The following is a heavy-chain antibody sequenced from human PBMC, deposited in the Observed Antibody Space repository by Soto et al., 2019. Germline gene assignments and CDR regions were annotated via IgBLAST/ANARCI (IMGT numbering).Heavy chain of an antibody. J-gene: IGHJ6*02. D-gene: IGHD2-15*01. V-gene: IGHV4-61*01. CDR3: ARVACGGSCYVAYYGMDV. CDR2: IYYSGSS. CDR1: GGSVSSSNYY. Sequence: SETLSLTCIVSGGSVSSSNYYWSWIRQPPGKGLEWIGYIYYSGSSNKSPSLKSRVTMSLDTSKNQFSLMLSSVTAADTAVYYCARVACGGSCYVAYYGMDVWGQGTTVTVSS.